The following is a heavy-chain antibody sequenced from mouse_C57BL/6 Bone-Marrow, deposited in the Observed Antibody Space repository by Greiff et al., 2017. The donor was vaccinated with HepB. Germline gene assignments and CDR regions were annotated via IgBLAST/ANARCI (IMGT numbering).Heavy chain of an antibody. CDR2: IWTGGGT. CDR1: GFSLTSYA. J-gene: IGHJ3*01. Sequence: VKVVESGPGLVAPSQSLSITCTVSGFSLTSYAISWVRQPPGKGLEWLGVIWTGGGTNYNSALKSRLSISKDNSKSQVFLKMNSLQTDDTARYYCARNDDGYYGFAYWGQGTLVTVSA. D-gene: IGHD2-3*01. CDR3: ARNDDGYYGFAY. V-gene: IGHV2-9-1*01.